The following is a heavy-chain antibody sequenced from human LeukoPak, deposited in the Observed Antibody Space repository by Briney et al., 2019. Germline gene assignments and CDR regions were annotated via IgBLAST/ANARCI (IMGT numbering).Heavy chain of an antibody. CDR1: GFSLSTSGVG. Sequence: ESGPTLVKPTQTLTLTCTFSGFSLSTSGVGVGWIRQPPGKALEWLALIYWDDDKRYSPSLKSRLTITKDTSKNQVVLTMTNMDPVDTATYYCADTLRYFDWLLEGFDYWGQGTLVTVSS. V-gene: IGHV2-5*02. J-gene: IGHJ4*02. D-gene: IGHD3-9*01. CDR3: ADTLRYFDWLLEGFDY. CDR2: IYWDDDK.